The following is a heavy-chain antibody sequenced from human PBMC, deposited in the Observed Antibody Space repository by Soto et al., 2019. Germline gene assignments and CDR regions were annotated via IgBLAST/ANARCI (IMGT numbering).Heavy chain of an antibody. CDR2: INYRGTT. V-gene: IGHV4-31*03. D-gene: IGHD2-2*01. Sequence: SRTLSRTCTVSASPIINCYSYTNCTRQHPEKGLQRMRYINYRGTTNYNPPLKSRIIISINTSKNQFSLRLTSVSTSDTSVYSCARNTPAADAYWSQGTV. CDR3: ARNTPAADAY. CDR1: ASPIINCYSY. J-gene: IGHJ4*02.